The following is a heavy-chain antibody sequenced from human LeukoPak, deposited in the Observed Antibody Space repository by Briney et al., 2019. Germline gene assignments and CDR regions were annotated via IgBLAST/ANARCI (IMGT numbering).Heavy chain of an antibody. CDR3: ARAGSFRSGGSCYSQRVY. Sequence: ASVTVSCKASGYTFTNYAINWVRQAPGQGLEWMGWINTNTGNPTYAQGFTGRFVFSLDTSVSTAYLQISSLKAEDTAVYYCARAGSFRSGGSCYSQRVYWGQGTLVTVSS. D-gene: IGHD2-15*01. CDR2: INTNTGNP. CDR1: GYTFTNYA. J-gene: IGHJ4*02. V-gene: IGHV7-4-1*02.